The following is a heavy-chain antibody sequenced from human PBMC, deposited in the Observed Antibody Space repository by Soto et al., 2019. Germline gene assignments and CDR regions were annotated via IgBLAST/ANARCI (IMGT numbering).Heavy chain of an antibody. CDR3: ASEDIPKNTGLDD. J-gene: IGHJ4*02. V-gene: IGHV4-59*01. CDR1: SGSINNFY. D-gene: IGHD2-21*01. Sequence: SATLSLTCTVSSGSINNFYWNWVRQFPGKGLEWIGYINYSRSTIYNPSLKSRVTMSIDTSKNQFSLKLSSVTAADTAVYYCASEDIPKNTGLDDWGQRILVSVST. CDR2: INYSRST.